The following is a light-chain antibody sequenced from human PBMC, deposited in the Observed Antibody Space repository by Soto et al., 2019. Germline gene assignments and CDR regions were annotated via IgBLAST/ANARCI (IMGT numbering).Light chain of an antibody. Sequence: HSALTQPASVSGSPGQSITISCTGTSSDVGGYNYVSWYQQHPGKAPKLMIYEVSNRPSGVSNRFSGSKSGNTGSLTISGLHAEDEVDYYCSSYTSSSTPVVFGGGTKLTVL. J-gene: IGLJ2*01. CDR2: EVS. CDR1: SSDVGGYNY. CDR3: SSYTSSSTPVV. V-gene: IGLV2-14*01.